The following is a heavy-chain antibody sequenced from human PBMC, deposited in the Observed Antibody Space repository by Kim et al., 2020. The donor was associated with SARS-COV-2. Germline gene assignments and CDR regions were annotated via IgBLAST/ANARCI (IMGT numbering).Heavy chain of an antibody. D-gene: IGHD3-22*01. CDR1: GFTFSSYA. J-gene: IGHJ4*02. CDR2: IYSGGSST. CDR3: AKGFSRGHYDSSGYYLSY. Sequence: GGSLRLSCAASGFTFSSYAMSWVRQAPGKGLEWVSVIYSGGSSTYYADSVKGRFTISRDNSKNTLYLQMNSLRAEDTAVYYCAKGFSRGHYDSSGYYLSYWGQGTLVTVSS. V-gene: IGHV3-23*03.